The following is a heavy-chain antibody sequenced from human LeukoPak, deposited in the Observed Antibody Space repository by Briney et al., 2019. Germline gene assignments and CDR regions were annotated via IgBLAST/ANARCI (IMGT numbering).Heavy chain of an antibody. CDR2: VYYTGST. D-gene: IGHD2-2*01. CDR1: GGYISSYY. Sequence: PSETLSLTCTVSGGYISSYYWSWIRQPPGEGLEWIGYVYYTGSTNYNPSLKSRVTISVDTSKNQFSLKLSSVTAADTAVYYCARGYCSSTSCQPGVVDYWGQGTLVTVSS. CDR3: ARGYCSSTSCQPGVVDY. J-gene: IGHJ4*02. V-gene: IGHV4-59*01.